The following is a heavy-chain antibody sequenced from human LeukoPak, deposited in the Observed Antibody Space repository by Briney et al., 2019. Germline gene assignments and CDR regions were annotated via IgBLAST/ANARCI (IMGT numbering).Heavy chain of an antibody. J-gene: IGHJ4*02. CDR3: ARAGLDY. Sequence: GGSLRLSCAASGFTFSTYSMNWVRQAPGKGLEWISYISSSSTTIYYADSVKGRFTISRGNAKNSLYLQMNSLRAEDTAVYYCARAGLDYWGQGTLVTVSS. V-gene: IGHV3-48*01. CDR1: GFTFSTYS. CDR2: ISSSSTTI. D-gene: IGHD3-10*01.